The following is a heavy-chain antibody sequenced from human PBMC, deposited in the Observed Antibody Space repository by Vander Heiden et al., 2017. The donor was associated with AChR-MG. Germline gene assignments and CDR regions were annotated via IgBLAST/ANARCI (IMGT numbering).Heavy chain of an antibody. CDR2: ISSSSSTI. CDR1: GFTFSSYS. D-gene: IGHD1-26*01. Sequence: EVQLVESGGGLVQPGGSLRLPCAASGFTFSSYSMNWVRQAPGKGLEWVPYISSSSSTIYYADSVKGRFTISRDNAKNSLYLQMNSMRDEDTAVYYCARYIGSYFGRDYWGQGPLVTVSS. J-gene: IGHJ4*02. V-gene: IGHV3-48*02. CDR3: ARYIGSYFGRDY.